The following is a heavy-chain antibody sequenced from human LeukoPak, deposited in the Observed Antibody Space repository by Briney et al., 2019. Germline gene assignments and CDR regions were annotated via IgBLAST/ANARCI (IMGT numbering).Heavy chain of an antibody. CDR1: GGTFSSYA. CDR3: AGSPTYYYGSGRRFYYMDV. J-gene: IGHJ6*03. Sequence: ASVKVSCKASGGTFSSYAISWVRQAPGQGLEWMGGIIPIFGTANYAQKFQGRVTITTDESTSTAYMELSSLRSEDTAVYYCAGSPTYYYGSGRRFYYMDVWGKGITVTVSS. V-gene: IGHV1-69*05. CDR2: IIPIFGTA. D-gene: IGHD3-10*01.